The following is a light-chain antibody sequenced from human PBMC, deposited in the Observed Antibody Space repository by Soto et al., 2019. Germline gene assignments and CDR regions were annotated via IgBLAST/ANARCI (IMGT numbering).Light chain of an antibody. V-gene: IGKV1-5*01. J-gene: IGKJ2*01. CDR2: DAS. Sequence: DIQMTQSPSTLSASVRDRVTITCRTSQSISSWLAWYQQKPGKAPKLLIYDASSLESGVPSRFSGSGSGTEFTLTISSLQPDDFATYYCQQYNSPYTFGQGTKLEIK. CDR3: QQYNSPYT. CDR1: QSISSW.